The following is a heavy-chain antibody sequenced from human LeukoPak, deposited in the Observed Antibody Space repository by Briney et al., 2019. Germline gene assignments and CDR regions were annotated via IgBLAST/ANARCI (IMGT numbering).Heavy chain of an antibody. V-gene: IGHV3-7*03. J-gene: IGHJ4*02. Sequence: GGSLRLSCAASGFTFSSYWMSWVRQAPGKGLEWVANIKQDGSEKYYVDSVKGRFTISRDNAKNSLYLQMNSLRAEDTAVYYCAKDEEEYQPLLYPDYWGQGTLVTVSS. CDR3: AKDEEEYQPLLYPDY. CDR2: IKQDGSEK. CDR1: GFTFSSYW. D-gene: IGHD2-2*02.